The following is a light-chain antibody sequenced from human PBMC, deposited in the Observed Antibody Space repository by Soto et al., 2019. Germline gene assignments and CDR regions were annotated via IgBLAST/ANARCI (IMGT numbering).Light chain of an antibody. Sequence: ALTQPASVSGSPGQSINISCTGTSSDVAGYNYVSWYQQHPGKAPRLLIYEVSSRPSGVSNRFSGSKSGNTASLTISGLQAEDEADYYCSSYTTSSTLFGGGTKLTVL. CDR2: EVS. J-gene: IGLJ2*01. CDR3: SSYTTSSTL. CDR1: SSDVAGYNY. V-gene: IGLV2-14*01.